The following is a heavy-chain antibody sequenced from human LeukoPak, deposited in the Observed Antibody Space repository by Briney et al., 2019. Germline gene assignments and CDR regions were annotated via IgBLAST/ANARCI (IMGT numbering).Heavy chain of an antibody. CDR2: ISSSGSTI. Sequence: PGGSLRLSCAASGFTFSSYEMNWVRQAPGKGLEWVSYISSSGSTIYYVDSVKGRFTISRANSKNSLYLQMNSLTVEDTAVYYCARDMGWQQFDQWGQGTLVTVSS. V-gene: IGHV3-48*03. CDR1: GFTFSSYE. J-gene: IGHJ4*02. CDR3: ARDMGWQQFDQ. D-gene: IGHD5-24*01.